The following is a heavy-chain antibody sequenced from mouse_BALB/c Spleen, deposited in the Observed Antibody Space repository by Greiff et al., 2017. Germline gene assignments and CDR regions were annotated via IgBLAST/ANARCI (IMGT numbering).Heavy chain of an antibody. J-gene: IGHJ2*01. CDR1: GFTFSSFG. D-gene: IGHD2-1*01. V-gene: IGHV5-17*02. CDR3: ASYYGDY. Sequence: EVKVVESGGGLVQPGGSRKLSCAASGFTFSSFGMHWVRQAPEKGLEWVAYISSGSSTIYYADTVKGRFTISRDNPKNTLFLQMTSLRSEDTAMYYCASYYGDYWGQGTTLTVSS. CDR2: ISSGSSTI.